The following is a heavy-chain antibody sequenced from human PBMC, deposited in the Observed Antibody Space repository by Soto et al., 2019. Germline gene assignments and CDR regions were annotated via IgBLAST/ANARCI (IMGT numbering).Heavy chain of an antibody. CDR3: ARETFYYDSSGYLGYFDY. CDR2: IYTSGST. J-gene: IGHJ4*02. CDR1: GGSISSYY. V-gene: IGHV4-4*07. Sequence: QVQLQESGPGLVKPSETLSLTCTVSGGSISSYYWSWIRQPAGKGLEWIGRIYTSGSTNYNPSLKSRVTMSVDTSKNQFSQKLSSVTAADTAVYYCARETFYYDSSGYLGYFDYWGQGTLVTVSS. D-gene: IGHD3-22*01.